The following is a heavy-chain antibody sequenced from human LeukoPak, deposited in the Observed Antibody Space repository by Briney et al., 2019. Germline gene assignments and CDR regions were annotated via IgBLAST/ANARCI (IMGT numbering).Heavy chain of an antibody. V-gene: IGHV3-21*01. D-gene: IGHD1-26*01. J-gene: IGHJ4*02. CDR1: GFTFNNYN. CDR3: ARADLSGSYFHPHFLDY. CDR2: ISDSSSYI. Sequence: GGSLRLSCAASGFTFNNYNMNWVRQAPGKGLEWVSSISDSSSYIYYADSVRGRFTISRDNAKNSLYLQMNSRRAEDTAMYYCARADLSGSYFHPHFLDYWGQGTLVTVSS.